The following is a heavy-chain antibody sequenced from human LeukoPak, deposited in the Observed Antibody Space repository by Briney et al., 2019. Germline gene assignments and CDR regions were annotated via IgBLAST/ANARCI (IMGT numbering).Heavy chain of an antibody. J-gene: IGHJ4*02. CDR1: GGTFSSYA. CDR3: AIEWFGELWPFDY. V-gene: IGHV1-69*05. D-gene: IGHD3-10*01. Sequence: SVKVPCKASGGTFSSYAISWVRQAPGQGLEWMGRIIPIFGTANYAQKFQGRVTITTDESTSTAYMELSSLRSEDTAVYYCAIEWFGELWPFDYWGLGTLVTVSS. CDR2: IIPIFGTA.